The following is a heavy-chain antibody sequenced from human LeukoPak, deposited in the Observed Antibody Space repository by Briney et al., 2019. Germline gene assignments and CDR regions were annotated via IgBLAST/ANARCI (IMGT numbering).Heavy chain of an antibody. CDR1: GYSISSGYY. CDR3: ARGSSAWGDRFDY. Sequence: PSETLSLTCSVSGYSISSGYYWGWIRQPPGKGLGWIGNVYHNGSTYYNPSLKSRVTISVDTSNNQFSLKLSSVTAADTAVYYCARGSSAWGDRFDYWGQGTLVTVSS. V-gene: IGHV4-38-2*02. J-gene: IGHJ4*02. D-gene: IGHD6-19*01. CDR2: VYHNGST.